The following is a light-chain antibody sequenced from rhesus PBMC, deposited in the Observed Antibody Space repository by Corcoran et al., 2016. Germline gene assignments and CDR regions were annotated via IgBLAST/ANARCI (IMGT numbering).Light chain of an antibody. CDR2: AAS. Sequence: DIQMTQSPSSLSASAGDRVTITCGASQGISTYLNWYQQQPGKAPKRLIYAASSLERGVPSRFSVSGSGTEFTLTSSSLQPEDFATYYCLQYNSNPRTFGQGTKVEIK. V-gene: IGKV1-43*01. CDR3: LQYNSNPRT. J-gene: IGKJ1*01. CDR1: QGISTY.